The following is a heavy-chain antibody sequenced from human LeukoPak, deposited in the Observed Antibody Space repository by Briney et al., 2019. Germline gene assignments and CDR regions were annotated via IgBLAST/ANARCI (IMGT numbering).Heavy chain of an antibody. Sequence: GGSLRLSCAASGFTLSTSAMNWVRQVPGKGLEWVSSIDYDSSHIYYTASVRGRFTISRDNARVSVYLQIDRLRVEDTAVYYCTRDPLRYLRVGHYDYWGQGTLVAVSS. D-gene: IGHD3-9*01. CDR1: GFTLSTSA. J-gene: IGHJ4*02. CDR2: IDYDSSHI. CDR3: TRDPLRYLRVGHYDY. V-gene: IGHV3-21*01.